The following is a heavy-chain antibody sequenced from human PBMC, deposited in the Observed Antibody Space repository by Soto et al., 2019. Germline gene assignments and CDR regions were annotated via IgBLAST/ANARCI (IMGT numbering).Heavy chain of an antibody. CDR3: ARSNPEGSYRGPVIDY. D-gene: IGHD3-16*02. Sequence: ASVKVSCKASGYTFTSYDINWVRQATGQGLEWMGWMNPNSGNTGYAQKFQGRVTMTRNTSISTAYMELSSLRSEDTAVYYCARSNPEGSYRGPVIDYWGQGTLVTVSS. V-gene: IGHV1-8*01. CDR2: MNPNSGNT. J-gene: IGHJ4*02. CDR1: GYTFTSYD.